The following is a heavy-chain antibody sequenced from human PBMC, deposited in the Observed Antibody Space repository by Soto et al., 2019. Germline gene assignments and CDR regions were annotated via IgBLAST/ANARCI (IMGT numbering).Heavy chain of an antibody. CDR2: INDSGST. V-gene: IGHV4-30-4*01. CDR1: GGSISSGGYF. Sequence: QVQLQESGPRLVKPSQTLSLTCTASGGSISSGGYFGSWIRQPPGKGLEWIGYINDSGSTYYNPALNSRLTMTVETSKNQFSLSLSAVTAAYTAVYYCARGGRADYWGQGTLVTVSS. CDR3: ARGGRADY. J-gene: IGHJ4*02.